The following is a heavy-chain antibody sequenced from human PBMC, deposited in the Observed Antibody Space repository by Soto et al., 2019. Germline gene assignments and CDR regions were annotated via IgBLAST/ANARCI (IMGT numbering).Heavy chain of an antibody. J-gene: IGHJ6*03. CDR2: IIGSGGST. CDR1: GFTFSSYA. D-gene: IGHD2-2*01. Sequence: GGSLRLSCAASGFTFSSYATSWVRQAPGKGLEWVSAIIGSGGSTYYADSVKGRFTISRDNSKNTLFLQMNSLRAEDTAVYYCAKGGVVVVPAAISYYYYMDVWGKGTTVTVSS. CDR3: AKGGVVVVPAAISYYYYMDV. V-gene: IGHV3-23*01.